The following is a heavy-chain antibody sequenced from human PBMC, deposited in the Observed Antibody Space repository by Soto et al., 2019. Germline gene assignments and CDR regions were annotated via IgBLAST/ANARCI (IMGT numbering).Heavy chain of an antibody. CDR1: GFTFSSYA. Sequence: EVQLLESGGGLVQPGGSLRLSCAASGFTFSSYAMSWVRQAPGKGLEWVSAISGSGGSTYYADSVKGRFTISRDNSKNTRYLQMNSLRAEDTAVYYCAKGLERGYSYGYAFDYWGQGTLVTVSS. J-gene: IGHJ4*02. D-gene: IGHD5-18*01. V-gene: IGHV3-23*01. CDR2: ISGSGGST. CDR3: AKGLERGYSYGYAFDY.